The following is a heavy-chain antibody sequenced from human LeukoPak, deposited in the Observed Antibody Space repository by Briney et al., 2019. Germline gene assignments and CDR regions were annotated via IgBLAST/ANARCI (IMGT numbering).Heavy chain of an antibody. Sequence: GGSLRLSCAASGFTFSSYWMSWVRQAPGKGLEWVANIKQDGSEKYYVDSVKGRFTISRDNAKNSLYLQMNSLGAEDTAVYYCARDRGSIAVAAAVFDYWGQGTLVTVSS. D-gene: IGHD6-19*01. V-gene: IGHV3-7*01. CDR2: IKQDGSEK. CDR3: ARDRGSIAVAAAVFDY. CDR1: GFTFSSYW. J-gene: IGHJ4*02.